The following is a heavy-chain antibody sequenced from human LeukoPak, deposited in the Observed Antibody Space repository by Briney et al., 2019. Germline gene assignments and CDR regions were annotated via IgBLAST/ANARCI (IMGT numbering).Heavy chain of an antibody. CDR2: ISGSGGST. V-gene: IGHV3-23*01. CDR1: GFTVSGNY. CDR3: AKEVDYYYYYMDV. Sequence: GGSLRLSCAAPGFTVSGNYMSWVRQAPGKGLEWVSAISGSGGSTYYADSVKGRFTISRDNSKNTLYLQMNSLRAEDTAVYYCAKEVDYYYYYMDVWGKGTTVTVSS. J-gene: IGHJ6*03. D-gene: IGHD1-26*01.